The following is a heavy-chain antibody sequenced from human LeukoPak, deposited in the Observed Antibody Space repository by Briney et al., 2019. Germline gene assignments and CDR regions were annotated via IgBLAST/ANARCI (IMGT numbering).Heavy chain of an antibody. D-gene: IGHD4-17*01. CDR3: ARDTHGDYATDY. CDR2: IYYSGST. J-gene: IGHJ4*02. V-gene: IGHV4-31*03. Sequence: PSETLSLTCTVSGGSISSGGYYWSWIRQHPGKGLEWIGYIYYSGSTYYNPSLKSRVTISVDTSKNQFSLKLSSVTAADTAVYYCARDTHGDYATDYWGQGTLVTVSS. CDR1: GGSISSGGYY.